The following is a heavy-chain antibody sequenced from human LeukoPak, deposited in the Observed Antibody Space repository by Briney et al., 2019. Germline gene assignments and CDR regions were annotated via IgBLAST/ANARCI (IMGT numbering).Heavy chain of an antibody. J-gene: IGHJ4*02. CDR3: ARALYYDILTGYYV. CDR2: ISYDGSNK. CDR1: GFTFSSYA. D-gene: IGHD3-9*01. V-gene: IGHV3-30-3*01. Sequence: GGSLRLSCAASGFTFSSYAMHWVRQAPGKGLEWVAVISYDGSNKYYADSVKGRFTISRDNSKNTLYLQMNSLRAEDTAVYYCARALYYDILTGYYVWGQGTLVTVSS.